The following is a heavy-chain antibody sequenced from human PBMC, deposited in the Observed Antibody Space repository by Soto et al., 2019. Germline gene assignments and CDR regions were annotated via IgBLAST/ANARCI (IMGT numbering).Heavy chain of an antibody. D-gene: IGHD6-6*01. CDR3: AREHKARYYYYYMDV. CDR2: ISPILGIA. Sequence: SSLKVSCKASGGTFSSYTISWGRQAPGQGLEAMGRISPILGIANYAQKFKGRVTITADKCTSTAYMELSSLRSEDTAVYSCAREHKARYYYYYMDVWGKGTRVTVSS. J-gene: IGHJ6*03. CDR1: GGTFSSYT. V-gene: IGHV1-69*04.